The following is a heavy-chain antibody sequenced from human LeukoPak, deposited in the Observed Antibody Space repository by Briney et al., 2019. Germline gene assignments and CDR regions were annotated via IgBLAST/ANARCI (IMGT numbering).Heavy chain of an antibody. D-gene: IGHD3-10*01. J-gene: IGHJ4*02. CDR3: AKGALYYYGSGGIFDY. CDR1: GFTFSSYA. V-gene: IGHV3-23*01. CDR2: ISGSGGST. Sequence: PGGSLRLSCAASGFTFSSYAMSWVRQAPGKGLEWVSAISGSGGSTYYADSVKGRFTISRDNSKNTLYPQMNSLRAEDTAVYYCAKGALYYYGSGGIFDYWGQGTLVTVSS.